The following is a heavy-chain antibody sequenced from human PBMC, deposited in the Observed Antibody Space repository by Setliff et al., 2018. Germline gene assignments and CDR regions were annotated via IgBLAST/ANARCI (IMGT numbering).Heavy chain of an antibody. CDR3: FGAGTCSY. D-gene: IGHD3-10*01. V-gene: IGHV3-7*01. CDR1: GFTFSNCW. Sequence: PGGSLRLSCAASGFTFSNCWVSWVRQAPGKGLEWVASINPDGSEKYYVDSVKGRFTISRDNAKNSLSLQMNSLRTEDTAVYYCFGAGTCSYWGQGTQVTVSS. CDR2: INPDGSEK. J-gene: IGHJ4*02.